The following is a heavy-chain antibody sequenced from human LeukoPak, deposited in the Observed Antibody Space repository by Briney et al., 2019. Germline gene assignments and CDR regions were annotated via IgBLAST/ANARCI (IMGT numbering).Heavy chain of an antibody. CDR2: IPYDGSSK. V-gene: IGHV3-30*02. Sequence: PGGSLRLSCAASGFTFSSYGMHWVRQAPGKGLEWVAVIPYDGSSKYYADSVKGRFTISRDNSKNTLYLQMNSLRAEDTAVYYCAKDVRIAVTWFDYWGQGTLVTVSS. CDR1: GFTFSSYG. CDR3: AKDVRIAVTWFDY. D-gene: IGHD6-19*01. J-gene: IGHJ4*02.